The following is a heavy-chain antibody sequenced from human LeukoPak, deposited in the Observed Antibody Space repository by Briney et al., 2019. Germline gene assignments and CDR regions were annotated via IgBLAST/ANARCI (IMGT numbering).Heavy chain of an antibody. J-gene: IGHJ4*02. CDR2: INEDGSVK. D-gene: IGHD2-21*02. CDR3: AKVPRDSDCY. CDR1: GGTFSAYW. Sequence: GGSLRLSCAVSGGTFSAYWMAWVRQSPGKGLVWVAEINEDGSVKYYVDSMKGRFTISRDNAKNSLYLQMNSLGAEDTAVYYCAKVPRDSDCYWGQGTLVTVSS. V-gene: IGHV3-7*01.